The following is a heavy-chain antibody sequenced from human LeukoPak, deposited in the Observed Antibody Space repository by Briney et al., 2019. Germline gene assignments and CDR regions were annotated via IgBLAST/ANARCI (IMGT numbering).Heavy chain of an antibody. CDR1: GFTFSSYA. V-gene: IGHV3-30*01. Sequence: GRSLRLSCAASGFTFSSYAMHWVRQAPGKGLEWVAVISYDGSNKYYADSVKGRFTISRDNSKNTLYLQMNSLRAEDTAVYYCARDFFPDGSGSSFDYWGQGTLVTVSS. CDR2: ISYDGSNK. CDR3: ARDFFPDGSGSSFDY. D-gene: IGHD6-6*01. J-gene: IGHJ4*02.